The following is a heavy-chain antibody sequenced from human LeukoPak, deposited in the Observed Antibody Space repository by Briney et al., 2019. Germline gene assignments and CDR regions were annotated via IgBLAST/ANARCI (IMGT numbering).Heavy chain of an antibody. CDR2: ISYDGSNK. CDR3: AKELYCGGDCYGMDV. V-gene: IGHV3-30*18. CDR1: GITFRSYG. D-gene: IGHD2-21*01. J-gene: IGHJ6*02. Sequence: GGSLRLSCVASGITFRSYGMHWVRQAPGKGLEWVAVISYDGSNKYYADSVKGRFTISRDNSKNTLYLQMNSLRAEDTAVYYCAKELYCGGDCYGMDVWGQGATVTVSS.